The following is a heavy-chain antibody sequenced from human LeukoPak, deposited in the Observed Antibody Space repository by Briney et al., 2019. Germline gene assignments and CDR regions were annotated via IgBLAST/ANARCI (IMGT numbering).Heavy chain of an antibody. J-gene: IGHJ4*02. Sequence: GGSLRLSCAASGFTFSGCGMHWVRQAPGKGLEWVAFIWYDGRDKYYADSVKGQFTISRDNSKNTLYLQMNSLRAEDTAVYYCAKDPYSYGSYFDYWGQGTLVTVSS. CDR1: GFTFSGCG. V-gene: IGHV3-30*02. D-gene: IGHD5-18*01. CDR3: AKDPYSYGSYFDY. CDR2: IWYDGRDK.